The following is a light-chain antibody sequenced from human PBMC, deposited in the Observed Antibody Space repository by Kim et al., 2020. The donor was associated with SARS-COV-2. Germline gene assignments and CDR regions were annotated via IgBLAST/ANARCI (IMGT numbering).Light chain of an antibody. Sequence: PGRAPKVIIYDVNERPSGVSNRFSGSKSGHTSSLTISGLQAEDDAAYFCMSYLTSNTPYIYGSGTKVTVL. J-gene: IGLJ1*01. CDR2: DVN. V-gene: IGLV2-14*03. CDR3: MSYLTSNTPYI.